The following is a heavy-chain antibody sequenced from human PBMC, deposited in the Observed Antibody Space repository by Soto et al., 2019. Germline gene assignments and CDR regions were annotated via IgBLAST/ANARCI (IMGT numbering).Heavy chain of an antibody. Sequence: PGGSLRLSCAASGVTFSSYAMNWVRQAPGKGLEWVSAISGSGGSTYYADSVKGRFTISRDSSKNTLYLQMNSLRAEDTAVYYCAKGNSWSPALVLDIRGQGTMVTVSS. J-gene: IGHJ3*02. CDR1: GVTFSSYA. V-gene: IGHV3-23*01. CDR3: AKGNSWSPALVLDI. CDR2: ISGSGGST. D-gene: IGHD1-7*01.